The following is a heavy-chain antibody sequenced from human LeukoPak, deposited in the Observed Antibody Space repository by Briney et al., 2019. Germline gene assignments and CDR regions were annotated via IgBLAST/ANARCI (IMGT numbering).Heavy chain of an antibody. CDR3: ARGLWFGDTPNWFDP. D-gene: IGHD3-10*01. CDR1: GGSISSGGYY. Sequence: SETLSLTCTVSGGSISSGGYYWSWIRQHPGKGLGWIGYIYYSGSTYYNPSLKSRVTISVDTSKNQFSLKLSSVTAADTAVYYCARGLWFGDTPNWFDPWGQGTLVTVSS. CDR2: IYYSGST. J-gene: IGHJ5*02. V-gene: IGHV4-31*03.